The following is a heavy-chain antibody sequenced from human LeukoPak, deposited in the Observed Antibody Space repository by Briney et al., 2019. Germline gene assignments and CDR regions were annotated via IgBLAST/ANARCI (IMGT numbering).Heavy chain of an antibody. J-gene: IGHJ4*02. D-gene: IGHD7-27*01. V-gene: IGHV4-4*02. CDR3: ARSNWGYGEITD. CDR1: GGSISSSNW. Sequence: PSGTLSLTCAVSGGSISSSNWWSWVRQPPGXXXXWIGEIYHXXXXXXXXXXXXXVXXXXXKSKNQFSLKLSSVTAADTAVYYCARSNWGYGEITDWGQGTLVTVSS. CDR2: IYHXXXX.